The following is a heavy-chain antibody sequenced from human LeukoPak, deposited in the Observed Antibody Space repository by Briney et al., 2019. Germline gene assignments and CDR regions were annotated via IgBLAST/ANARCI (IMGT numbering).Heavy chain of an antibody. Sequence: GGSLRLSCAVSGFPVRTNYMSWVRQAPGKGLEWVSVIYTGSGETYYADSVKGRFTISRDNSKNTLHLQMNSLRAEDTAVYYCARSFSFNWFDPWGQGTLVTVSS. CDR2: IYTGSGET. CDR3: ARSFSFNWFDP. D-gene: IGHD2/OR15-2a*01. CDR1: GFPVRTNY. J-gene: IGHJ5*02. V-gene: IGHV3-53*01.